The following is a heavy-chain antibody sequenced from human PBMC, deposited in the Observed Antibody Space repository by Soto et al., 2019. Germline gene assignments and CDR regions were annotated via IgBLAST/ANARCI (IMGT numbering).Heavy chain of an antibody. CDR1: GFPFSSYA. CDR2: ISSNGGTT. Sequence: EVQLAESGGAMFQPGGSLRPSGLASGFPFSSYAMHWVRQAPGKGLEYVSSISSNGGTTYYGNSVKGRFTISRDNSKNTLYLQMGSLRAEDMAVYYCVRRVSGNYDYWGQGTLVTVSS. CDR3: VRRVSGNYDY. J-gene: IGHJ4*02. D-gene: IGHD1-7*01. V-gene: IGHV3-64*01.